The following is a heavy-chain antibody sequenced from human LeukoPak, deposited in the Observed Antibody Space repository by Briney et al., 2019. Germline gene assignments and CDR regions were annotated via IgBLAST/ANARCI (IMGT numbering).Heavy chain of an antibody. V-gene: IGHV1-18*01. CDR1: GYIFISYG. CDR2: ITGNNGNT. CDR3: ARDQRNSGSYRFEY. D-gene: IGHD1-26*01. Sequence: GASVKVSCKTSGYIFISYGISWVRQAPGQGLEWMGWITGNNGNTNYASSLQGRVTMTTDTSTNTAYMELTSLRSDDTAVYYCARDQRNSGSYRFEYWGQGTLVTVSS. J-gene: IGHJ4*02.